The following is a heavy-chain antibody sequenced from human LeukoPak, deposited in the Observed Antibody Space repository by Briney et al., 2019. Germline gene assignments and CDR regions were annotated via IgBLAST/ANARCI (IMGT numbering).Heavy chain of an antibody. CDR3: ASLGVVRGVTIDY. Sequence: SVKVSCKASGGTFSSYAIGWVRQAPGQGLEWMGGIIPIFGTANYAQKFQGRVTITADKSTSTAYMELSSLRSEDTAVYYCASLGVVRGVTIDYWGQGTLVTVSS. V-gene: IGHV1-69*06. J-gene: IGHJ4*02. D-gene: IGHD3-10*01. CDR1: GGTFSSYA. CDR2: IIPIFGTA.